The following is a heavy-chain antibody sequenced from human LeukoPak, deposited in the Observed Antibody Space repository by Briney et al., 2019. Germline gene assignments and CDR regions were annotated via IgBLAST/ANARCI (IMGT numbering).Heavy chain of an antibody. V-gene: IGHV3-66*02. CDR3: ARDADYYALDY. D-gene: IGHD3-10*01. J-gene: IGHJ4*02. CDR2: IYSGGST. CDR1: GVTVSSNY. Sequence: PGRSLRLSCSASGVTVSSNYMSWVRQAPGKGLEWVSVIYSGGSTYYADSVKGRFTISRDNSKNTLYLQMNSLRAEDTAVYYCARDADYYALDYWGQGTLVTVSS.